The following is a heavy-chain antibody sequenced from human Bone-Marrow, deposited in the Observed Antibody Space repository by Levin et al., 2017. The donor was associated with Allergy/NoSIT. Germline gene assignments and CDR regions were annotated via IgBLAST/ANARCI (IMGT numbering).Heavy chain of an antibody. J-gene: IGHJ3*01. CDR1: GGSFSSYP. CDR2: IIPMPGIT. D-gene: IGHD3-22*01. V-gene: IGHV1-69*02. Sequence: KISCKASGGSFSSYPINWVRQAPGQGLEWMGRIIPMPGITNYTQNFQERVTITADRSTSTAYMELSSLRSKDTAVYYCAISFYYDSSGNSRSAFDLWGQGTRVTVSS. CDR3: AISFYYDSSGNSRSAFDL.